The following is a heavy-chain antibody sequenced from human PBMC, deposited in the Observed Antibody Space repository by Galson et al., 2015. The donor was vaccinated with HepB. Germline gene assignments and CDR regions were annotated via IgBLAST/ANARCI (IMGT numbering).Heavy chain of an antibody. J-gene: IGHJ4*02. CDR1: GFTFSSYE. D-gene: IGHD3-10*01. V-gene: IGHV3-48*03. CDR3: AKDRAESRGGSGSYHY. Sequence: SLRLSCAASGFTFSSYEMNWVRQAPGKGLEWVSYISSSGSTIYYADSVKGRFTISRDNAKNSLYLQMNSLRVEDTAVYYCAKDRAESRGGSGSYHYWGQGTLVTVSS. CDR2: ISSSGSTI.